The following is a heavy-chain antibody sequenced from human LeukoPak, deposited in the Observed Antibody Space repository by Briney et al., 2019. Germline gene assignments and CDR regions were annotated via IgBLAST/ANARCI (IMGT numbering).Heavy chain of an antibody. Sequence: PSETLSLTCTLSGGSINSFYWSWIRQPPGKGLEWIGYIYYTGHTNYNPSLKSRVTISVDTSKNQFSLRLSSVTAADTAVYYCARGAGWYQFWGQGTLVTVSS. D-gene: IGHD6-19*01. J-gene: IGHJ4*02. CDR3: ARGAGWYQF. V-gene: IGHV4-59*01. CDR1: GGSINSFY. CDR2: IYYTGHT.